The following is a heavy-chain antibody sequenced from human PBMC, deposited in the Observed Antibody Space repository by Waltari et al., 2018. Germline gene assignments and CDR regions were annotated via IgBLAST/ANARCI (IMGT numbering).Heavy chain of an antibody. CDR2: INPDGSQK. J-gene: IGHJ4*02. CDR3: TTLARGESGDY. Sequence: EVQLVESGGGLVQPGGSLRLSCAASGFTFNTYWMKWIRQAPGKGLEWGANINPDGSQKVYVDSVKGRFTVSRDNAQNSLYLQMNNLRAEDTAVYYCTTLARGESGDYWGQGTLVTVSS. D-gene: IGHD3-10*01. V-gene: IGHV3-7*01. CDR1: GFTFNTYW.